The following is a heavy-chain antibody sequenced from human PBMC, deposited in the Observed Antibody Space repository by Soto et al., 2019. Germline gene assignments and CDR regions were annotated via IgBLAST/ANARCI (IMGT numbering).Heavy chain of an antibody. Sequence: GASVKVSCKASGGTFSSYTISWVRQAPGQGLEWMGRIIPILGIANYAQKFQGRVTITADKSTSTAYMELSSLRSEDTAVYYCAREEGLSAYYYYYMDVWGKGTTVTVSS. V-gene: IGHV1-69*04. CDR1: GGTFSSYT. J-gene: IGHJ6*03. CDR3: AREEGLSAYYYYYMDV. CDR2: IIPILGIA.